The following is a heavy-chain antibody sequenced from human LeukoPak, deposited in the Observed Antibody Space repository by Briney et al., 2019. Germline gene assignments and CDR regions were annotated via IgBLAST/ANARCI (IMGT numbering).Heavy chain of an antibody. CDR3: ARDNNGWAWDY. J-gene: IGHJ4*02. CDR2: INPNGGRT. Sequence: ASVKVSCKTSGYTFTRHSMHWVRQAPGQGLEWMGIINPNGGRTTYAQKIQGRVTMTRDMSTGTMYMEMSSLRSEGTAVYYCARDNNGWAWDYWGQGTLVTVPS. CDR1: GYTFTRHS. D-gene: IGHD6-19*01. V-gene: IGHV1-46*01.